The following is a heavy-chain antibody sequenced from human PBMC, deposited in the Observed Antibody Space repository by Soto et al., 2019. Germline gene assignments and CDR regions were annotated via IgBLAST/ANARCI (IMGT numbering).Heavy chain of an antibody. V-gene: IGHV1-18*01. Sequence: ASVKVSCKTSGYTFTSYGISWVRQAPGQGLEWMGWISTDKGKTNYAQKFQRRVTMTTDTSTTTAYMELRSLRSDDTAVYYCATRSPAFDDWGQGTLVPVAS. CDR1: GYTFTSYG. CDR3: ATRSPAFDD. D-gene: IGHD3-16*02. CDR2: ISTDKGKT. J-gene: IGHJ4*02.